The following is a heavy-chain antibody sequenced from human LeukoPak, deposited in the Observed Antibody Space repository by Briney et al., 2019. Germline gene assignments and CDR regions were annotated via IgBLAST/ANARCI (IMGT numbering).Heavy chain of an antibody. CDR2: ISYDGSNK. V-gene: IGHV3-30-3*01. J-gene: IGHJ6*02. CDR1: GFTFSSYA. Sequence: GGSLRLSCAASGFTFSSYAMHWVRQAPGKGLEWVAVISYDGSNKYYADSVKGRLTISRDNSKNTLYLQMNSLRAEDTAVYYCASMVDTAMVNYYYYGMDVWGQGTTVTVSS. D-gene: IGHD5-18*01. CDR3: ASMVDTAMVNYYYYGMDV.